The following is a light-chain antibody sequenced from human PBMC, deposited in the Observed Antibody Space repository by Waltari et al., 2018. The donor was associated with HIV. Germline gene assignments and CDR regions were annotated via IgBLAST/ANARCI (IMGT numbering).Light chain of an antibody. J-gene: IGLJ2*01. CDR2: STT. CDR1: TGAVPGGYY. Sequence: QTAAPQQPSLTASPGGTATLTCSSRTGAVPGGYYPGWFQQRPGPAPMPLMYSTTHRHSWNPARFSGSLLGGKADLTLSGVQPEDEAEYYCLLDYGGAVVFGGGTKLTVL. CDR3: LLDYGGAVV. V-gene: IGLV7-43*01.